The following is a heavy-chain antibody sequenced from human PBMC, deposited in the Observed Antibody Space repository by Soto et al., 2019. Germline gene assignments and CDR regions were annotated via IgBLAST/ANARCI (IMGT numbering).Heavy chain of an antibody. CDR1: GFTFDDYA. J-gene: IGHJ4*02. V-gene: IGHV3-9*01. Sequence: EVQLVESGGGLVQPGRSLRLSCTASGFTFDDYALHWVRQAPGKGLEWVSGITWNSDRVDYADSVKGRFTISKDNARNSLYIQMNRLRAEDTALYFCGKGLSIAAIDYWGQGTLVTVSS. CDR3: GKGLSIAAIDY. CDR2: ITWNSDRV. D-gene: IGHD6-13*01.